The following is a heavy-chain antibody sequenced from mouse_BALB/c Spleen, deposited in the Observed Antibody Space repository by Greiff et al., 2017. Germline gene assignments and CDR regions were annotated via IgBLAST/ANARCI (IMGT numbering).Heavy chain of an antibody. CDR3: ARAPTVVRGFDY. CDR1: GFTFSSYA. CDR2: ISSGGST. V-gene: IGHV5-6-5*01. D-gene: IGHD1-1*01. Sequence: EVKVVESGGGLVKPGGSLKLSCAASGFTFSSYAMSWVRQTPEKRLEWVASISSGGSTYYPDSVKGRFTISRDNARNILYLQMSSLRSEDTAMYYCARAPTVVRGFDYWGQGTTLTVSS. J-gene: IGHJ2*01.